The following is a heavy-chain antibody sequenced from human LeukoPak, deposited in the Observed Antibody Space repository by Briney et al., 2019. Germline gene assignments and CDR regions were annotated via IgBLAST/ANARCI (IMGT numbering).Heavy chain of an antibody. CDR1: GFTFSKYN. CDR3: ARDSIYYDNSDYYYDY. CDR2: ISSSSTDI. J-gene: IGHJ4*02. D-gene: IGHD3-22*01. Sequence: GGSLRLSCAVSGFTFSKYNMNWVRQAPGKGPEWVSFISSSSTDIYYADAVTGRFNISRDNANNALYLQMNSLRAEDTAVYYCARDSIYYDNSDYYYDYWGQGTLVTVSS. V-gene: IGHV3-21*01.